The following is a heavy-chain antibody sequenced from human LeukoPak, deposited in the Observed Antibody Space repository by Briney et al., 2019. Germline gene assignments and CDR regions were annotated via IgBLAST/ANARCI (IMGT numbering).Heavy chain of an antibody. V-gene: IGHV4-59*08. D-gene: IGHD3-22*01. CDR2: MYYSGST. CDR1: DDSISRYY. Sequence: SETLSLTCSVSDDSISRYYWSWIRQSPGKGLEWIGYMYYSGSTKYNPSLKSRVTISIDTSKYQFSLELSSVTAADTAVYYCARHKNYHDSSGSFLDYWGQGTLVTVSS. CDR3: ARHKNYHDSSGSFLDY. J-gene: IGHJ4*02.